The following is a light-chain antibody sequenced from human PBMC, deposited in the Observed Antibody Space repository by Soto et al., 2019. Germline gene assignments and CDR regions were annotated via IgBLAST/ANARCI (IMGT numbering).Light chain of an antibody. Sequence: QSVLTQPASVSGSPGQSITISCTGTSSDVGSYNLVSWYQQHPGKAPKLMIYEGSKRPSGVSNRFSGSKSGNTASLTISGLQADYEADYYCCSYAGSSSYVFGTGTEVTVL. V-gene: IGLV2-23*01. CDR3: CSYAGSSSYV. CDR1: SSDVGSYNL. J-gene: IGLJ1*01. CDR2: EGS.